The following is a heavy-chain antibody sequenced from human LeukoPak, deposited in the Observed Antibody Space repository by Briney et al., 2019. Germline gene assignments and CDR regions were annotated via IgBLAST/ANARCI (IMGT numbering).Heavy chain of an antibody. Sequence: ASVKVSCKASGGTFSSYAISWVRQAPGQGLEWMGWISAYNGNTNYAQKLQGRVTMTTDTSTSTAYMELRSLRSDDTAVYYCARAEGFAEFDPWGQGTLVTVSS. CDR3: ARAEGFAEFDP. CDR1: GGTFSSYA. CDR2: ISAYNGNT. J-gene: IGHJ5*02. V-gene: IGHV1-18*01.